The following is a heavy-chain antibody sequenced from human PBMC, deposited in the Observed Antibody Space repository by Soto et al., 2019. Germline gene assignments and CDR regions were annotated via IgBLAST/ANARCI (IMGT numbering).Heavy chain of an antibody. J-gene: IGHJ5*02. V-gene: IGHV1-8*01. CDR2: MNHNSGNT. CDR1: GYTFTSYD. CDR3: SRGQGTAVWFDP. Sequence: QVQLVQSGAEVKKPGASVKVSCKASGYTFTSYDINWVRQATGQGLEWMGWMNHNSGNTGYAQKFQGSVTMNRNTSISTADMELSSLRSEDTAVYYCSRGQGTAVWFDPCGQASVVTVSS. D-gene: IGHD6-19*01.